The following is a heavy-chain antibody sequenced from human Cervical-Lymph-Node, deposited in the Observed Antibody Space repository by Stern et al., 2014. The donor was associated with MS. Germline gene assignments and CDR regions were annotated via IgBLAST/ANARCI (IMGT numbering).Heavy chain of an antibody. V-gene: IGHV3-21*06. Sequence: EVQLVQSGGGLVKPGGSLRLSCDASGFSFSTYGMNWVRQAPGKGLEWVSVISSSGTYIYYAYSVKGRLTISRDNAKNSLFLQLKSLRAEDTAVYFCARGGDYGNPFDYWGQGTLVTVSS. CDR1: GFSFSTYG. CDR3: ARGGDYGNPFDY. CDR2: ISSSGTYI. J-gene: IGHJ4*02. D-gene: IGHD4-17*01.